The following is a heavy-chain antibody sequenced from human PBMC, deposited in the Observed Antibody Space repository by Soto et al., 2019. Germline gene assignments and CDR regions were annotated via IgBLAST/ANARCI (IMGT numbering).Heavy chain of an antibody. CDR3: ARDLPGG. CDR1: GFTFSSIW. Sequence: EVQLVESGGGLVQQGGSLRLSCAASGFTFSSIWMHWVRQAPGTGLLWVSRINTDGSSTSYAVSVTGRFTISRDNTKNTLYLQMNSLRAEDTAVYYCARDLPGGWGQGTMVTVSS. V-gene: IGHV3-74*01. CDR2: INTDGSST. J-gene: IGHJ3*01.